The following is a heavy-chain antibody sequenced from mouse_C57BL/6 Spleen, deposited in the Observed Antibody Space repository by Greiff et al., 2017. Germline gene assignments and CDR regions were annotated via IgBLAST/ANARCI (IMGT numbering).Heavy chain of an antibody. Sequence: QVQLQQSGAELVRPGASVKLSCKASGYTFTDYYINWVKQRPGQGLEWIARIYPGSGNTYYNEKFKGKATLTAEKSSSTAYMQLSSLTSEDSAVYFCARVRVYYYGSSYSYYFDYWGQGTTLTVSS. D-gene: IGHD1-1*01. CDR2: IYPGSGNT. V-gene: IGHV1-76*01. J-gene: IGHJ2*01. CDR3: ARVRVYYYGSSYSYYFDY. CDR1: GYTFTDYY.